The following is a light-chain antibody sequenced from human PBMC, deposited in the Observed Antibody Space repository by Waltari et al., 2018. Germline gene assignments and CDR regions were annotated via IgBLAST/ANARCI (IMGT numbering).Light chain of an antibody. CDR3: QQQHNWPLT. Sequence: EIVLTQSPVALSLSPGESATLSCRASQRIDSHLAWYQQKPGQAPRLLIYDASNRATGLPARFSGGGSGTDFTLSVRSLEPEDFALYYCQQQHNWPLTFGGGTKVEI. V-gene: IGKV3-11*01. J-gene: IGKJ4*01. CDR1: QRIDSH. CDR2: DAS.